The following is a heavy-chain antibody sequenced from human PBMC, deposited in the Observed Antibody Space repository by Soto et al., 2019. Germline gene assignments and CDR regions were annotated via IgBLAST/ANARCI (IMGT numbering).Heavy chain of an antibody. J-gene: IGHJ4*02. CDR2: IYFTGST. V-gene: IGHV4-31*02. CDR1: GHSLSSGGYD. D-gene: IGHD6-19*01. CDR3: ARDWGSSGWPN. Sequence: PRSLTWTVAGHSLSSGGYDWSWIRQHPGKGLEWVGYIYFTGSTLYNPSPKSRLAMSLDTSKNQFSLRLTSVTAADTAVYFCARDWGSSGWPNWGQGTLVTVSS.